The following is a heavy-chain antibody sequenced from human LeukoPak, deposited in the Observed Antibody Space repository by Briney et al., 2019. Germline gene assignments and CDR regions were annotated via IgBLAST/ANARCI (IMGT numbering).Heavy chain of an antibody. CDR3: ARRFGYSYGPYCYFDL. Sequence: PGGSLRLSCAASGFTFSSYAMSWVRQAPVKELEWVSAISGSGGSTYYADSVKGRFTISRDNAKNSLYLQMNSLRAEDTAVYYCARRFGYSYGPYCYFDLWGRGTLVTVSS. V-gene: IGHV3-23*01. D-gene: IGHD5-18*01. CDR2: ISGSGGST. J-gene: IGHJ2*01. CDR1: GFTFSSYA.